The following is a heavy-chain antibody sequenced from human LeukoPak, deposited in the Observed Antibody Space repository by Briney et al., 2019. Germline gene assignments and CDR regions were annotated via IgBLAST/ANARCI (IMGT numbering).Heavy chain of an antibody. CDR1: GFTFSSYG. V-gene: IGHV3-30*02. Sequence: GGSLRLSCAASGFTFSSYGMHWVRQAPGKGLEWVAFIRYDGSNKYYADSVKGRFTISRDNSKNTLYLQMNSLRAEDTAVYYCAKDRLYYCGSGGVDYWGQGTLVTVSS. CDR2: IRYDGSNK. CDR3: AKDRLYYCGSGGVDY. D-gene: IGHD3-10*01. J-gene: IGHJ4*02.